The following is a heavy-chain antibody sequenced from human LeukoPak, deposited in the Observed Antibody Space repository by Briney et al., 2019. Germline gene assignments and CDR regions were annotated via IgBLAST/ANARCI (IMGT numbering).Heavy chain of an antibody. CDR3: ARVISMVRGVINYYYYMDV. CDR2: FDPEDGET. Sequence: ASVKVSCKVSGYTLTELSMHWVRQAPGKGLEWMGGFDPEDGETIYAQKFQGRVTMTEDTSTDTAYMELSSLRSEDTAVYYCARVISMVRGVINYYYYMDVWGKGTAVTVSS. V-gene: IGHV1-24*01. J-gene: IGHJ6*03. CDR1: GYTLTELS. D-gene: IGHD3-10*01.